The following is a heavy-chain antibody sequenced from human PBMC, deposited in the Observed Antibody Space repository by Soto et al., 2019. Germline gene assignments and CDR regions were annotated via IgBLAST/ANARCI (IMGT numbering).Heavy chain of an antibody. CDR2: LSGSSST. Sequence: EVQLLESGGGLVQPGGALRLSCVATGFTFSNRAMTWVRQAPGKGLEWVSALSGSSSTYYADSVKGRFTISRDNSKNTLNLQMNSLRADDTAVYYCAKRPGPIPNKDPLTSWGLGTLVTVSS. J-gene: IGHJ5*02. D-gene: IGHD2-8*01. V-gene: IGHV3-23*01. CDR1: GFTFSNRA. CDR3: AKRPGPIPNKDPLTS.